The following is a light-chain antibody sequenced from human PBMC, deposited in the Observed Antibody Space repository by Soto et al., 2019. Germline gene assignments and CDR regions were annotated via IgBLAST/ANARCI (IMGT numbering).Light chain of an antibody. CDR1: QSISTE. CDR3: QQGHNWPLT. Sequence: EIVMTQSPATLSVSPGERATLSCRASQSISTELACYQQKPGQPPRLLIYSASTRATGVPARFTGSGSCSEFTLTISGLQSEAFAVYYCQQGHNWPLTFGQGTRLEI. V-gene: IGKV3-15*01. J-gene: IGKJ2*01. CDR2: SAS.